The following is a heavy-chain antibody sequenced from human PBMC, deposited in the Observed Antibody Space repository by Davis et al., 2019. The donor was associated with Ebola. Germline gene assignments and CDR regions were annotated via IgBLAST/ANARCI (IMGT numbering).Heavy chain of an antibody. CDR2: ISSSGSTI. Sequence: GGSLRLSCAASGFTFSDYYMSWIRQAPGKGLEWVSYISSSGSTIYYADSVKGRFTISRDNAKNSLYLQMDSLRAEDTAVYYCARDRWGSGSPPQPRFDYWGQGTLVTVSS. CDR3: ARDRWGSGSPPQPRFDY. V-gene: IGHV3-11*04. D-gene: IGHD3-10*01. J-gene: IGHJ4*02. CDR1: GFTFSDYY.